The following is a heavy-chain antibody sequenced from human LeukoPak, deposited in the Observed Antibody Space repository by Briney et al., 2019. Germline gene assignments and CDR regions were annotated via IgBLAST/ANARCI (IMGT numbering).Heavy chain of an antibody. V-gene: IGHV4-31*03. Sequence: SETLSLTCTVSGGSISSGGYYWSCIRPHPGKGLEWIGYIYYSGSTYYNPSLQRRVPLSVDPPKNQFSLKLSPVTAAHTAVYYCAREERTLHYYYGMDVWGQGTTVTVSS. CDR2: IYYSGST. CDR1: GGSISSGGYY. J-gene: IGHJ6*02. CDR3: AREERTLHYYYGMDV. D-gene: IGHD1-1*01.